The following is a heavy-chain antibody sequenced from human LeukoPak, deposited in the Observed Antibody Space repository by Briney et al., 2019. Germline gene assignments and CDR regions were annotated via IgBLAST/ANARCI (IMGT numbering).Heavy chain of an antibody. V-gene: IGHV3-33*01. D-gene: IGHD6-6*01. Sequence: PGGSLRLSCAASGFTFSSYGMHWVRQAPGKGLEWVAVIWYDGSNKYYADSVKGRFTISRDNSKNTLYLQMNSLRAEDTAVYYCAREDGEIAALTGYWGQGTLVTVSS. J-gene: IGHJ4*02. CDR3: AREDGEIAALTGY. CDR1: GFTFSSYG. CDR2: IWYDGSNK.